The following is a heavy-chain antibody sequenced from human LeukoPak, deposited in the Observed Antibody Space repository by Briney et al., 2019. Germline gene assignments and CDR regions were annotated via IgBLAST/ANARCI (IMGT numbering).Heavy chain of an antibody. CDR3: ARDLWRYYFDY. CDR2: ISYDGSNK. Sequence: QSGGSLRLSCAASGFTFSSYAMSWVRQAPGKGLEWVAVISYDGSNKYYADSVKGRFTISRDNSKNTLYLQMNSLRAEDTAVYYCARDLWRYYFDYWGQGTLVTVSS. V-gene: IGHV3-30-3*01. J-gene: IGHJ4*02. D-gene: IGHD3-16*01. CDR1: GFTFSSYA.